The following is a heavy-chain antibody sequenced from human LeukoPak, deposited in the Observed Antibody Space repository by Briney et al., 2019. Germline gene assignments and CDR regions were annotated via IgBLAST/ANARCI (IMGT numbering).Heavy chain of an antibody. CDR2: IRYDGSNK. CDR3: AKDHFPL. J-gene: IGHJ6*04. D-gene: IGHD3-3*02. V-gene: IGHV3-30*02. CDR1: DFTFSSFD. Sequence: PGGSLRLSCAPSDFTFSSFDMHWVRQAPGKGLEWVAYIRYDGSNKYYADSVKGRFTISRDNSKNTLYLQMNSLRAKDTAVYYCAKDHFPLWGKGTTVTISS.